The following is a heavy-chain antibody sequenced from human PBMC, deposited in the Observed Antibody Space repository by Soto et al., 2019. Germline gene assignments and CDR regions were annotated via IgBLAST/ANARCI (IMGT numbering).Heavy chain of an antibody. V-gene: IGHV3-23*01. CDR3: AKDPWAAAGPYYFDY. Sequence: GGSLRLSCAASGFTFSSYAMSWVRQAPGKGLEWVSAISGIGGSTYYADSVKGRFTISRDNSKNTLYLQMNSLRAEDTAVYYCAKDPWAAAGPYYFDYWGQGTLVTVSS. CDR2: ISGIGGST. CDR1: GFTFSSYA. D-gene: IGHD6-13*01. J-gene: IGHJ4*02.